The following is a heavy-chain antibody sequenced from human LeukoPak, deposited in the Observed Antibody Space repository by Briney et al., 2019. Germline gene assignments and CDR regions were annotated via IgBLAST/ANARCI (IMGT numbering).Heavy chain of an antibody. CDR1: GGTFITFA. D-gene: IGHD2-2*01. CDR2: VVPLFGTT. V-gene: IGHV1-69*06. Sequence: SVKVSCKTSGGTFITFAINWVRQAPGQGLEWMGRVVPLFGTTNSAQNFQGRVSITADKSTSTAYTELSSLRSEDTAVYYCAGSVPGRDAFDIWGQGTMVSVSS. J-gene: IGHJ3*02. CDR3: AGSVPGRDAFDI.